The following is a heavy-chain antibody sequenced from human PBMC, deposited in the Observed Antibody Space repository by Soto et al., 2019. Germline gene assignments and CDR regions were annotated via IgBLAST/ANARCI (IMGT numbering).Heavy chain of an antibody. J-gene: IGHJ3*02. Sequence: QVQLQESGPGRVKPSETLSFTCTVSGDSINSYYWSWIRQPPGKGLEWIAYFYKSGTTNYNPSLKSRVTISVDTSKNQFSLKLSSVTAADTAVYHCARTYDNSGPNSGGYAFDIWGQGTMLTVSS. CDR3: ARTYDNSGPNSGGYAFDI. CDR1: GDSINSYY. CDR2: FYKSGTT. D-gene: IGHD3-22*01. V-gene: IGHV4-59*01.